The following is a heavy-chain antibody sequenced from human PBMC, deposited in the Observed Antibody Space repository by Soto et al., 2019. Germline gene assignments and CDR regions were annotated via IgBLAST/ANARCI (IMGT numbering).Heavy chain of an antibody. J-gene: IGHJ2*01. CDR2: IYYSGST. Sequence: SETLPLTCTVSGGSISSYYWSWIRQPPGKGLEWIGYIYYSGSTNYNPSLKSRVTISVDTSKNQFSLKLSSVTAADTAVYYCARGDDYGDYDMWYFDLWGRGTLVTVSS. V-gene: IGHV4-59*01. CDR1: GGSISSYY. CDR3: ARGDDYGDYDMWYFDL. D-gene: IGHD4-17*01.